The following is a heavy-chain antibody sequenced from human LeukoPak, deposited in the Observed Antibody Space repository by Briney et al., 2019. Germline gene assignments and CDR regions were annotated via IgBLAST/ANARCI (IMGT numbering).Heavy chain of an antibody. V-gene: IGHV3-30*18. Sequence: GGSLRLSCAASVFPFSSYGMHWVRQAPGKGLGWVAVISYDGSNKLYADCEKGRFTIPRDNSKNTLYLQMNSLRAEDTAVYYCAKLPTVTKNYFDYWGQGTLVTVSS. CDR1: VFPFSSYG. CDR3: AKLPTVTKNYFDY. D-gene: IGHD4-17*01. CDR2: ISYDGSNK. J-gene: IGHJ4*02.